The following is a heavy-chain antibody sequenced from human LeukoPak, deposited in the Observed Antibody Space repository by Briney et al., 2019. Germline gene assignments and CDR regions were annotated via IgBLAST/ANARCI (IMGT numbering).Heavy chain of an antibody. CDR1: GGSISSYY. V-gene: IGHV4-59*12. CDR3: ARGYSGSYLAK. D-gene: IGHD1-26*01. CDR2: IYYSGST. J-gene: IGHJ4*02. Sequence: SETLSLTCTVSGGSISSYYWSWIRQPPGKGLEWIGYIYYSGSTNYNPSLKSRVTMSVDTSKNQFSLKLSSVTAADTAVYYCARGYSGSYLAKWGQGTLVTVSS.